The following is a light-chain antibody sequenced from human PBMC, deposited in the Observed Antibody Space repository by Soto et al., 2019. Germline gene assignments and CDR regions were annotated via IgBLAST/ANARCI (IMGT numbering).Light chain of an antibody. CDR1: QSVTTF. J-gene: IGKJ4*01. CDR3: QQRTNWPLT. CDR2: DAS. V-gene: IGKV3-11*01. Sequence: EIVLTQSPVTLSLSPGERATPPCRASQSVTTFLAWYQQKPGQAPRLLIYDASKRATGIPARFSGSGSGTDFTLTISSLEPEDFAVYYCQQRTNWPLTFGGGTEVEIK.